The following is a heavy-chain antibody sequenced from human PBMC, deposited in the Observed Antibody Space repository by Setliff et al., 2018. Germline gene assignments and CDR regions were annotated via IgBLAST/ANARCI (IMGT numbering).Heavy chain of an antibody. V-gene: IGHV4-4*08. CDR2: ISSGST. CDR3: ARLGGSSGSGGFYYYYYYMDV. CDR1: GGSISVYY. J-gene: IGHJ6*03. Sequence: SETLSLTCTVSGGSISVYYWTWFRQPPGKGLEWIGYISSGSTNYNPSLKSRVTISVDPSKNQFSLKLSSVTAADTAVYYCARLGGSSGSGGFYYYYYYMDVWGKGTTVTVSS. D-gene: IGHD3-22*01.